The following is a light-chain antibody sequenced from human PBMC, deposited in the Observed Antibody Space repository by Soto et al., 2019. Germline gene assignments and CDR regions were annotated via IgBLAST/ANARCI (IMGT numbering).Light chain of an antibody. Sequence: DIQVTQSPSSLSASVGDRATITCRASQSISSYLNWYQQKPGKAPKLLIYAASSLQSSVPSRFSGSGSGTYFTITISRLEPEDFATYYCQQSYSTPYTFGQGTKLEIK. CDR2: AAS. CDR1: QSISSY. J-gene: IGKJ2*01. CDR3: QQSYSTPYT. V-gene: IGKV1-39*01.